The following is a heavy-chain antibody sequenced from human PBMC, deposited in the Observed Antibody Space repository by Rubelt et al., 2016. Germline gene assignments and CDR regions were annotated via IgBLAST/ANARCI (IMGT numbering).Heavy chain of an antibody. J-gene: IGHJ4*02. CDR2: IKQDGSEK. D-gene: IGHD4-17*01. V-gene: IGHV3-7*01. Sequence: VANIKQDGSEKYCVDSVKGRFTISRDNAKNSLYLQMNSLRAEDTAVYYCARGGGSTVTTGVFDYWGQGTLVTVSS. CDR3: ARGGGSTVTTGVFDY.